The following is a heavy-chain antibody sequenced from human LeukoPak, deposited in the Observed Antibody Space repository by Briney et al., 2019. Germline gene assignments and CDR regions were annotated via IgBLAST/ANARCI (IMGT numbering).Heavy chain of an antibody. Sequence: QSGGSLRLSCAASGFTFSSYGMHWVRQAPGKGLEWVAFIRYDGSNKYYADSVKGRFTISRDNSKNTLYLQMNSLRAEDTAVYYCAKGGYCSGGSCYPYHFDYWGQGTLVTVSS. CDR3: AKGGYCSGGSCYPYHFDY. V-gene: IGHV3-30*02. J-gene: IGHJ4*02. CDR2: IRYDGSNK. CDR1: GFTFSSYG. D-gene: IGHD2-15*01.